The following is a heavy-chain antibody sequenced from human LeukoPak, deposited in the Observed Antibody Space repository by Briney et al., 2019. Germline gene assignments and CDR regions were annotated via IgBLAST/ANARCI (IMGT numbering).Heavy chain of an antibody. CDR1: GYTFTNYN. CDR2: ISAYNSNT. J-gene: IGHJ4*02. V-gene: IGHV1-18*01. CDR3: ARDGYFDS. Sequence: ASVKVSCKASGYTFTNYNIAWVRQAPGQGLEWVGWISAYNSNTKYAQKLQGRVTMTTDTSTSTAYMELSSLRFDDTAIYYCARDGYFDSWGQGTLVTVSS.